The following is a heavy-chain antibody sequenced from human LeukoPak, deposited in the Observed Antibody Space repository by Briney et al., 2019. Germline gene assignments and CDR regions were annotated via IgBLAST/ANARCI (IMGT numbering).Heavy chain of an antibody. V-gene: IGHV3-66*01. Sequence: PGGSLRLSCAASGFTVSNYFMSWFRKAPGKGLEWVSVIYSGGETHHADSVKGRFTLSRDTSKNTLLLQMNSLRVEDTAVYYCTKDPDAWGLGTLVTVSS. CDR3: TKDPDA. CDR1: GFTVSNYF. J-gene: IGHJ5*02. CDR2: IYSGGET.